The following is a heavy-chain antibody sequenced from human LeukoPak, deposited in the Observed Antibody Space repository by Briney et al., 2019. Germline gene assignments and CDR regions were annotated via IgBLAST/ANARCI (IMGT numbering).Heavy chain of an antibody. CDR3: ARVEEQLVR. CDR1: GGSISSYY. V-gene: IGHV4-59*01. Sequence: SETLSLTCTVSGGSISSYYWSRIRQPPGKGLEWIGYIYYSGSTNYNPSLKSRVTITVDTSKNQFSLKLSSVTAADTAVYYCARVEEQLVRWGQGTLVTVSS. D-gene: IGHD6-6*01. CDR2: IYYSGST. J-gene: IGHJ4*02.